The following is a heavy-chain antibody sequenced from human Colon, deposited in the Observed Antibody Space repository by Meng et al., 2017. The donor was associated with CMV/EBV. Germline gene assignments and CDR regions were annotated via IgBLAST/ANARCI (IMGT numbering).Heavy chain of an antibody. J-gene: IGHJ4*02. V-gene: IGHV3-53*05. CDR3: ARDNVMYYYDSSGSDY. CDR1: GFYVSSHY. CDR2: TYSGGST. Sequence: GESLKISCAASGFYVSSHYMNWVRQAPGKGLEWVSVTYSGGSTFHADSVKGRFTVSRDNSKNTLHLQMDSLRAEDTAVYYCARDNVMYYYDSSGSDYWGQGTLVTVSS. D-gene: IGHD3-22*01.